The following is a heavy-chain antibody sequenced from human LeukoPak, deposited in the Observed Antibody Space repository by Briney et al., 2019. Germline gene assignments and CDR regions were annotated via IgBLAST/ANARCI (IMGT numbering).Heavy chain of an antibody. CDR3: ARRRPIAMKGYFNWSFDL. D-gene: IGHD6-13*01. CDR1: DGSFSDSY. V-gene: IGHV4-34*01. Sequence: SETLSLTCAVYDGSFSDSYWTWIRQPPGKGPEWVAEINHSGATDYNPALKSRVSISVDPSKKQFSLRLNSVTVADTAVYYCARRRPIAMKGYFNWSFDLWGRGTLVTVSS. CDR2: INHSGAT. J-gene: IGHJ2*01.